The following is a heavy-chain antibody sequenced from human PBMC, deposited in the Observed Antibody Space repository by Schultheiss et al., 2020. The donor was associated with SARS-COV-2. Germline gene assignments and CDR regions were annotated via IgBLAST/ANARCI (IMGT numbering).Heavy chain of an antibody. CDR3: ARKYTYHDAFDI. Sequence: SETLSLTCTVSGGSISSGGYYWSWIRQHPGKGLEWIGYIYYSGSTYYNPSLKSRVTISVDTSKNQFSLKLSSVTAADTAVYYCARKYTYHDAFDIWGQGTTVTVSS. J-gene: IGHJ3*02. D-gene: IGHD6-6*01. V-gene: IGHV4-31*03. CDR2: IYYSGST. CDR1: GGSISSGGYY.